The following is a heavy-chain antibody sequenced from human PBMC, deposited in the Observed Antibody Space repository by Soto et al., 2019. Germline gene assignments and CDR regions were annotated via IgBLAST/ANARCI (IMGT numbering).Heavy chain of an antibody. CDR3: ARIPYDNSGTIFDY. CDR1: GFSVSSKY. V-gene: IGHV3-53*01. CDR2: IYAGSIT. Sequence: DVQLVESGGGLIQPGGSLRLSCAVSGFSVSSKYMSWVRQAAGKGLEWVSVIYAGSITFYADSVKGRFTISRDDSKNSLYLQMNSLRAEDTAVYYCARIPYDNSGTIFDYRGQGTQVTVSS. J-gene: IGHJ4*02. D-gene: IGHD3-22*01.